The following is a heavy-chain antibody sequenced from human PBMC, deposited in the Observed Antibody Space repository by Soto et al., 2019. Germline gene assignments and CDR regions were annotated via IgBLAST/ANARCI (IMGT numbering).Heavy chain of an antibody. Sequence: ASVKVSCKAYGYTFTSYGISWVRQAPGQGLEWMGWISAYNGNTNYAQKLQGRVTMTTDTSTSTAYMELRSLRSDDTAVYYCAGYSSSSGFYYGMDVWGQGTTVTVSS. CDR1: GYTFTSYG. J-gene: IGHJ6*02. CDR2: ISAYNGNT. CDR3: AGYSSSSGFYYGMDV. D-gene: IGHD6-6*01. V-gene: IGHV1-18*01.